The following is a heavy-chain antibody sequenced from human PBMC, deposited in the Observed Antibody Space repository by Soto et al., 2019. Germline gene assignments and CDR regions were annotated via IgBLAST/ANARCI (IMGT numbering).Heavy chain of an antibody. CDR3: ARSRQGVAGPEYYFDY. Sequence: PSETLSLTCAIYGGSLSGYYWSWIRQPPGKGLEWIGEVNESGSANYNPSLKGRVTISVDTSKNQFSLSLTSVPAADTAVYYCARSRQGVAGPEYYFDYWGQGTLVTVSS. V-gene: IGHV4-34*01. J-gene: IGHJ4*02. CDR1: GGSLSGYY. CDR2: VNESGSA. D-gene: IGHD6-19*01.